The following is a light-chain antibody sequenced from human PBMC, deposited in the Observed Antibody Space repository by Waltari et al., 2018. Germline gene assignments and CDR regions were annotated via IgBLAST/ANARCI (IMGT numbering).Light chain of an antibody. CDR2: GAS. CDR1: QSISSY. V-gene: IGKV1-8*01. Sequence: IRMTQSPSSFPASTGDRVTITCRASQSISSYLAWYQQKPGKAPNLLIYGASTLQSGVPSRFSGSGSGTEFTLTISGLQSEDFATYYCQQCYSYPRTFGQGTKVEIK. CDR3: QQCYSYPRT. J-gene: IGKJ1*01.